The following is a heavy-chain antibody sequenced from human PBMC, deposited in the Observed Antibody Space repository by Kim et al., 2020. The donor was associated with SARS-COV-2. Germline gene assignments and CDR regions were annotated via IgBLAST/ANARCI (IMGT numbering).Heavy chain of an antibody. CDR2: IYYSGST. Sequence: SETLSLTCTVSGGSISSSSYYWGWIRQPPGKGLEWIGSIYYSGSTYYKPSLKSRVTISVDTSKNQFSLKLSSVTAADTAVYYCARRGYYGSGSYTTECFDPWGQGSLVTVSS. CDR1: GGSISSSSYY. CDR3: ARRGYYGSGSYTTECFDP. J-gene: IGHJ5*02. V-gene: IGHV4-39*01. D-gene: IGHD3-10*01.